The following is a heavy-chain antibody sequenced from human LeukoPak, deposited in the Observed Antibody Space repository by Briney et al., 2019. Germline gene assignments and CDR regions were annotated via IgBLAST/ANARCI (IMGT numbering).Heavy chain of an antibody. J-gene: IGHJ4*02. D-gene: IGHD3-10*01. V-gene: IGHV3-48*01. CDR2: TSSSSGST. CDR3: ARGRDSGSFIIDY. Sequence: PGGSLRLSCAASGFTFSSYAMNWVRQAPGKGLEWLSFTSSSSGSTHYADSVKGRFTISRDNAKNSLHLQMNSLRAEDTAVYCRARGRDSGSFIIDYWGQGTLVTVSS. CDR1: GFTFSSYA.